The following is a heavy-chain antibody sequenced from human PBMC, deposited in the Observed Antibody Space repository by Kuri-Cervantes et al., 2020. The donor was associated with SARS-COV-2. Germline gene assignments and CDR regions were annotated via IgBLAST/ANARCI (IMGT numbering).Heavy chain of an antibody. V-gene: IGHV3-30*02. D-gene: IGHD6-13*01. Sequence: GGSLRLSCAASGFTFSSYGMHWVRQAPGKGLEWVAFIRYDGSNKYYADSAKGRFTISRDNSKNTLYLQMNSLRAEDTAVYYCAKDHFGLAASPGQVAFDYWGQGTLVTVSS. CDR1: GFTFSSYG. J-gene: IGHJ4*02. CDR2: IRYDGSNK. CDR3: AKDHFGLAASPGQVAFDY.